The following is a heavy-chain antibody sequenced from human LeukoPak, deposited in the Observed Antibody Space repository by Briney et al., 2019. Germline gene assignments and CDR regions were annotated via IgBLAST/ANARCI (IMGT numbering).Heavy chain of an antibody. D-gene: IGHD6-13*01. Sequence: SETLSLTCTVSGGSISSYYWNWIRQPPGKGLEWIGYIYYSGTTNYNPSLKSRVTISVDTSKNQFSLKLSSVTAADTAIYYCARGVYIAAAQYGYWGQGTLVTVSS. J-gene: IGHJ4*02. CDR3: ARGVYIAAAQYGY. V-gene: IGHV4-59*01. CDR1: GGSISSYY. CDR2: IYYSGTT.